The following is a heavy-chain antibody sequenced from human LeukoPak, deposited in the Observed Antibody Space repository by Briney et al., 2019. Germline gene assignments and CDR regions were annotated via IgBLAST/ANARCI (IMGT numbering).Heavy chain of an antibody. D-gene: IGHD3-10*01. Sequence: ASVKVSCKASGYTFTTYAMNWVRQAPGQGLEWMGWINPNSGGTNYAQKFQGRVTMTRDTSISTAYMELSRLRSDDTAVYYCAREMVRIRQFDPWGQGTLVTISS. CDR2: INPNSGGT. CDR3: AREMVRIRQFDP. CDR1: GYTFTTYA. V-gene: IGHV1-2*02. J-gene: IGHJ5*02.